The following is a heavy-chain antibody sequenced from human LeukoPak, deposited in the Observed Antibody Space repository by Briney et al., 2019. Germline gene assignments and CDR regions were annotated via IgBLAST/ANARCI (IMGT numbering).Heavy chain of an antibody. CDR3: ARAGGTVAPMVYNWFDP. Sequence: KPSETLSLTCAVYGGSFGGYYWSWIRQPPGKGLEWIGEINHSGSTNYNPSLKSRITISVDTSKNQFSLKLSSVTAADTAVYYCARAGGTVAPMVYNWFDPWGQGTLVTVSS. V-gene: IGHV4-34*01. CDR2: INHSGST. J-gene: IGHJ5*02. D-gene: IGHD5-12*01. CDR1: GGSFGGYY.